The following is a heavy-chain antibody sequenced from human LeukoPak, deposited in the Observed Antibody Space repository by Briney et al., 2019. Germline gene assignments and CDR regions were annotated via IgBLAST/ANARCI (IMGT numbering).Heavy chain of an antibody. Sequence: ASVKVSCKASGYTFTSYDINWVRQATGQGLEWMGWMNLNSGNTGYAQKFQGRVTITRNTSISTAYMELSSLRSEDTAVYYCARGPLVYDYSNLYYYYMDVWGKGTTVTVSS. CDR1: GYTFTSYD. D-gene: IGHD4-11*01. CDR2: MNLNSGNT. J-gene: IGHJ6*03. V-gene: IGHV1-8*03. CDR3: ARGPLVYDYSNLYYYYMDV.